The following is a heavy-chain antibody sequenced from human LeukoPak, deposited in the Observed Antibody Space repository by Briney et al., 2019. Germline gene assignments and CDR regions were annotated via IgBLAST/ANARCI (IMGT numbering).Heavy chain of an antibody. J-gene: IGHJ6*02. V-gene: IGHV5-51*01. CDR2: IYPGDSDT. D-gene: IGHD5-18*01. Sequence: GESLKISCKGSGYRFTNFWIGWVRQMPGKGLEWIGIIYPGDSDTRYSPSFQGQVTISADKSISTAYLQWSSLKASDTAMYYCARRGYSYGYGMDVWGQGTTVTVSS. CDR3: ARRGYSYGYGMDV. CDR1: GYRFTNFW.